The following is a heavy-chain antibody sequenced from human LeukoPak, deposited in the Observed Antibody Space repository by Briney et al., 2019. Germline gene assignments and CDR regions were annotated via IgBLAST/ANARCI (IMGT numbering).Heavy chain of an antibody. V-gene: IGHV3-15*07. Sequence: GGSLRLSCAASGFTFTNNWMNWVRQAPGRGLEWVGRIKSKGDGETTDYAEPVKGRFTISRDDLRKMVYLQMNSLKSEGTAIYYCARDWYHAFDLWGQGTMVTVSP. CDR3: ARDWYHAFDL. J-gene: IGHJ3*01. CDR2: IKSKGDGETT. D-gene: IGHD3-9*01. CDR1: GFTFTNNW.